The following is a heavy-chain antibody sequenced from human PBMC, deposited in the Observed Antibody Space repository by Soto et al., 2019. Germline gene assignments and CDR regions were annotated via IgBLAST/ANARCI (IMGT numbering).Heavy chain of an antibody. CDR3: ASMVATYYFDY. Sequence: QVQLVQSGAEVKKPGASVKVSCKASGYTFTSYYMHWVRQAPGQGLEWMGIINPSGGSTSYAQKFQGRVTMTRDTSTSTVYMELSSLRSEDTAVYYCASMVATYYFDYWGQGTLVTVSS. CDR2: INPSGGST. CDR1: GYTFTSYY. J-gene: IGHJ4*02. V-gene: IGHV1-46*03. D-gene: IGHD5-12*01.